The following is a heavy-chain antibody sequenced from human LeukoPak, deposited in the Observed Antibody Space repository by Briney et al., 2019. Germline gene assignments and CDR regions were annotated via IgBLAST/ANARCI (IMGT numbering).Heavy chain of an antibody. CDR1: GYTFTSYG. Sequence: GASVKVSCKAAGYTFTSYGISWVRQAPGQGLEWMGWISAYNGNTNYAQKLQGRVTMTTDTSTSTAYMELRSLRSDDTAVYYCARARYDILTGYFPIVYWGQGTLVTVSS. V-gene: IGHV1-18*01. J-gene: IGHJ4*02. CDR3: ARARYDILTGYFPIVY. D-gene: IGHD3-9*01. CDR2: ISAYNGNT.